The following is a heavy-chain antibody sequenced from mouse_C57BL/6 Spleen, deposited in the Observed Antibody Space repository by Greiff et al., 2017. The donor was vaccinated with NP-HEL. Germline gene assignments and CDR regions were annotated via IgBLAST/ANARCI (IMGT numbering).Heavy chain of an antibody. CDR3: ARSSPYYYGSSYYFDY. CDR1: GYTFTSYW. V-gene: IGHV1-69*01. Sequence: QVHVKQPGAELVMPGASVKLSCKASGYTFTSYWMHWVKQRPGQGLEWIGEIDPSDSYTNYNQKFKGKSTLTVDKSSSTAYMQLSSLTSEDSAVYYCARSSPYYYGSSYYFDYWGQGTTLTVSS. D-gene: IGHD1-1*01. J-gene: IGHJ2*01. CDR2: IDPSDSYT.